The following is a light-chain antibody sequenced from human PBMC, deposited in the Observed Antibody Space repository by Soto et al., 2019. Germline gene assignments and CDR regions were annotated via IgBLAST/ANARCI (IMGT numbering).Light chain of an antibody. CDR3: ETWYSNIRV. CDR1: SGHRSYI. CDR2: LEGSGSY. V-gene: IGLV4-60*03. J-gene: IGLJ2*01. Sequence: QSVLTQSSSASASLGSSVKLTCTLSSGHRSYIIAWHQQQPGKAPRYLMKLEGSGSYNKGSGVPDRFSGSSSGADRYLTMSKLQSEDEADYYCETWYSNIRVFGGGTKLTVL.